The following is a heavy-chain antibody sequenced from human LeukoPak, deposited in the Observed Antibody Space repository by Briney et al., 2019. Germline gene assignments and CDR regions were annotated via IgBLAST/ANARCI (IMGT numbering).Heavy chain of an antibody. D-gene: IGHD3-22*01. CDR2: INHSGST. Sequence: PSETLSLTCAVYGGSFSGYYWSWIRQPPGEGLEWIGEINHSGSTNYNPSLKSRVTISVDTSKNQFSLKLSSVTAADTAVYYCARGLRYYYDSSGYYYLPRYYFDYWGQGTLVTVSS. CDR1: GGSFSGYY. CDR3: ARGLRYYYDSSGYYYLPRYYFDY. V-gene: IGHV4-34*01. J-gene: IGHJ4*02.